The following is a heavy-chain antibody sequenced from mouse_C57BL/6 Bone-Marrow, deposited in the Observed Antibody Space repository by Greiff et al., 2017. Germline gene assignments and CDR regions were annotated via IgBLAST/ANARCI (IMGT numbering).Heavy chain of an antibody. CDR3: TTWRRRYFDY. J-gene: IGHJ2*01. V-gene: IGHV14-4*01. Sequence: EVQLQQSGAELVRPGASVKLSCTASGFNIKDDYMHWVKQRPEQGLEWIGWIDPENGDTEYASKFQGKATITADTSSNTAYLQLSSLTSEDTAVYYCTTWRRRYFDYWGQGATLTVSS. CDR2: IDPENGDT. CDR1: GFNIKDDY. D-gene: IGHD2-12*01.